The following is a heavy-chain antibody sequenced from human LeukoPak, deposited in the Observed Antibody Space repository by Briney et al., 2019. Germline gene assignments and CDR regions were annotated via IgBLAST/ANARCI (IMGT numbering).Heavy chain of an antibody. D-gene: IGHD2-21*02. CDR2: ISYDGSNK. CDR1: GFTFSSYA. Sequence: GRSLRLSCAASGFTFSSYAMHWVRQAPGKGLEWVAVISYDGSNKYYADSVKGRFTISRDNSKNTLYLQMTSLRAEDTAVYYCAKENIRREPMVTAIVYDYWGQGTPVTVSS. CDR3: AKENIRREPMVTAIVYDY. J-gene: IGHJ4*02. V-gene: IGHV3-30-3*01.